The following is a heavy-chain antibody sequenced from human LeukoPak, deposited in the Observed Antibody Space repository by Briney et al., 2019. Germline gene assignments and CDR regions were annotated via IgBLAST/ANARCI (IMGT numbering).Heavy chain of an antibody. CDR3: ATVAGRNVFLYNCFDP. J-gene: IGHJ5*02. Sequence: ASVKVSCKVSGYTLTELSMHWVRQTRRKGVEGMGGFDPEDGETICAQKFQGRVTMTEDTSTDTAYIQLSSLRSAATAVYYCATVAGRNVFLYNCFDPWGQGTLVTVSS. V-gene: IGHV1-24*01. CDR2: FDPEDGET. D-gene: IGHD1-1*01. CDR1: GYTLTELS.